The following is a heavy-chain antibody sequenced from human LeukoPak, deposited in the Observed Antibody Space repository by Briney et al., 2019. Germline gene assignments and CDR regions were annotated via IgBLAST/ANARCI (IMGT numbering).Heavy chain of an antibody. CDR3: TRDQGTTVTSYSFDI. V-gene: IGHV3-48*04. CDR1: RFSFSTYS. CDR2: IRADSDTI. Sequence: GGSLRLSCAASRFSFSTYSMNWVRQAPGKGLEWLSYIRADSDTIYYADSVKGRFTVSRDNARNSLYLQINSLRAEDTAVYYCTRDQGTTVTSYSFDIWGQGTMVTVSS. D-gene: IGHD4-17*01. J-gene: IGHJ3*02.